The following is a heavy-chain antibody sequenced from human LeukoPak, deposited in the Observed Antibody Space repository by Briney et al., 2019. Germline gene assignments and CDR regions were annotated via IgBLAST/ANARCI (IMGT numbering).Heavy chain of an antibody. CDR2: ISGSGGST. CDR1: GFTFSSYA. V-gene: IGHV3-23*01. CDR3: ATRQSHDYGDYPAFDY. Sequence: GGSLRLSCAASGFTFSSYAMSWVRQAPGKGLEWVSAISGSGGSTYYADSVKGRFTISGDNSKNTLYLQMNSLRAEDTAVYYCATRQSHDYGDYPAFDYWGQGTLVTVSS. J-gene: IGHJ4*02. D-gene: IGHD4-17*01.